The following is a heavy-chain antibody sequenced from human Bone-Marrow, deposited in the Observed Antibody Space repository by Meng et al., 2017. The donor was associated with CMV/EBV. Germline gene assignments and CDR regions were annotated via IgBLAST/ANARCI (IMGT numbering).Heavy chain of an antibody. CDR2: ISSSSSYI. Sequence: GESLKIAWAASGFTFRIYTMNWVRQAPGKGLEWVSSISSSSSYIYYADSVKGRFTISRDNAKNSLYLQMNSLRAEDTAVYYCARSGYSYVFGFVLGWGLDPWGQGTLVTVSS. J-gene: IGHJ5*02. CDR3: ARSGYSYVFGFVLGWGLDP. D-gene: IGHD5-18*01. CDR1: GFTFRIYT. V-gene: IGHV3-21*01.